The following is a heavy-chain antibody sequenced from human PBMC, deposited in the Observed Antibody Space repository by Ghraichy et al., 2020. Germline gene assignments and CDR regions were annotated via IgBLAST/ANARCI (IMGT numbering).Heavy chain of an antibody. V-gene: IGHV3-73*01. CDR3: SLSSSTIDY. Sequence: GGSLRLSCAASGFTFSGSAIHLVRQASGKGLEWVGRIRSKDNNYATAYAASVTGRFTISRDDSKNTAYLQMNSLKTEDTAMYYCSLSSSTIDYWGQGTLVTVSS. CDR2: IRSKDNNYAT. D-gene: IGHD5-24*01. J-gene: IGHJ4*02. CDR1: GFTFSGSA.